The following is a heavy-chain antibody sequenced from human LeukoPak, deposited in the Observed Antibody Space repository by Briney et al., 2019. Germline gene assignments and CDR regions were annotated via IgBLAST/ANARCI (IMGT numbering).Heavy chain of an antibody. J-gene: IGHJ4*02. D-gene: IGHD2-15*01. V-gene: IGHV1-18*01. CDR1: GYTFSNYG. Sequence: GASVKVSCKASGYTFSNYGFSWVRQAPGQGLEWMGWITPYNGNTNYAQKLQGRVTMTTDTSTSTAYMELRSLRSDDTAVYYCARDRDIVVVVAATVDFDYWGQGTLVTVSS. CDR2: ITPYNGNT. CDR3: ARDRDIVVVVAATVDFDY.